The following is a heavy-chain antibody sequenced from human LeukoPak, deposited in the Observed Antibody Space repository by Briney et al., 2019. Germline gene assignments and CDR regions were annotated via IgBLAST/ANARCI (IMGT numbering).Heavy chain of an antibody. J-gene: IGHJ3*02. CDR1: GFSLSDYW. V-gene: IGHV3-7*01. CDR2: IREDGNVK. D-gene: IGHD3/OR15-3a*01. CDR3: VRDWTPAQSGSFYDALDI. Sequence: GGSLRLSCAASGFSLSDYWMTWVRQAPGKGLEWVANIREDGNVKYYADSVKGRFTTSRDGAKKTVWLQMNSLRTEDTALYYCVRDWTPAQSGSFYDALDIWGQGTLVTVSS.